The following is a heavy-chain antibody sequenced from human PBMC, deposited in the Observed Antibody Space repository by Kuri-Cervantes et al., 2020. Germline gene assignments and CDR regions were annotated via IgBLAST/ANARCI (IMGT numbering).Heavy chain of an antibody. Sequence: ASVKVSCKASGYTFTSYGISWVRQAPGQGLEWMGWISAYNGNTNYAQKLQGRVTMTTDTSTSTAYMELRSLRSDDTAVYYCARDDVWERGMVRGVINNWFAPWGQRTLVTVSS. CDR2: ISAYNGNT. D-gene: IGHD3-10*01. CDR3: ARDDVWERGMVRGVINNWFAP. V-gene: IGHV1-18*01. J-gene: IGHJ5*02. CDR1: GYTFTSYG.